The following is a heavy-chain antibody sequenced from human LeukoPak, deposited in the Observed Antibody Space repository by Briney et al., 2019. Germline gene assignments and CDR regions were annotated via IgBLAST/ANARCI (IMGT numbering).Heavy chain of an antibody. CDR1: GGTFSSYA. D-gene: IGHD5-12*01. CDR3: ARTGSIVATTPVAYYGMDV. V-gene: IGHV1-69*01. Sequence: SVKVSCKASGGTFSSYAISWVRQAPGHGLEWMGGIIPIFGTANYAQKFQGRVTITADESTSTAYMELSSLRSEDTAVYYCARTGSIVATTPVAYYGMDVWGQGTTVTVSS. CDR2: IIPIFGTA. J-gene: IGHJ6*02.